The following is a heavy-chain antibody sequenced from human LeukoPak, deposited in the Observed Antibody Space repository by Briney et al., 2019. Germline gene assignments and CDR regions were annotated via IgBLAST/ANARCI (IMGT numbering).Heavy chain of an antibody. CDR3: ARGLRGWAGLDI. CDR1: GFTFSTYA. J-gene: IGHJ3*02. Sequence: GGSLSLSCAASGFTFSTYAIHWVRQAPGKGLEWVAVIWFDGSNKYYADSVKGRFTISRDNSKNTLSLQMKRLRAEDTSVYYSARGLRGWAGLDIWGQGTMVTVSS. V-gene: IGHV3-33*01. CDR2: IWFDGSNK. D-gene: IGHD6-19*01.